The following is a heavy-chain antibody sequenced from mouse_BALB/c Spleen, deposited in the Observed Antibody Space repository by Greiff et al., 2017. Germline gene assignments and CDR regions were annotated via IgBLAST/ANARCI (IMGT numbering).Heavy chain of an antibody. CDR3: ARSARATFWFAY. J-gene: IGHJ3*01. V-gene: IGHV14-3*02. D-gene: IGHD3-1*01. Sequence: EVQLQQSGAELVKPGASVKLSCTASGFNIKDTYMHWVKQRPEQGLEWIGRIDPANGNTKYDPKFQGKATITADTSSNTAYLQLSSLTSEDTAVYYCARSARATFWFAYWGQGTLVTVSA. CDR2: IDPANGNT. CDR1: GFNIKDTY.